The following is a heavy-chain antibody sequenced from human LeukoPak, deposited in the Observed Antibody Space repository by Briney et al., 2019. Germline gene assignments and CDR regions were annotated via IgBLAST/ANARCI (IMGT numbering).Heavy chain of an antibody. CDR2: TYYRSMWYN. Sequence: SQTLSLTCDISGDSVSSNSATCNWIRQSPSRGLDWLGRTYYRSMWYNDYAVSVKSRSTINPDTSKNQFSLQLNSVTPEDTAVYYCTRGASGTVWALDDWGQGTLVTVSS. J-gene: IGHJ4*01. CDR1: GDSVSSNSAT. CDR3: TRGASGTVWALDD. V-gene: IGHV6-1*01. D-gene: IGHD3-10*01.